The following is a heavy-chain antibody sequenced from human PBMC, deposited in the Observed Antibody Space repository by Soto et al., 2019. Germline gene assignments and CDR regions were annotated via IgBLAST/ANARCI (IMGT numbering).Heavy chain of an antibody. V-gene: IGHV1-18*01. J-gene: IGHJ3*02. Sequence: ASVKVSCKASGYTFTSYGISWVRQAPGQGLEWMGWISAYNGNTNYAQKLQGRVTMTTDTSTSTAYMELRSLRSDDTAVYYCARVYYDTLTGYYSGAFDIWGQGTMVTVSS. CDR3: ARVYYDTLTGYYSGAFDI. CDR1: GYTFTSYG. CDR2: ISAYNGNT. D-gene: IGHD3-9*01.